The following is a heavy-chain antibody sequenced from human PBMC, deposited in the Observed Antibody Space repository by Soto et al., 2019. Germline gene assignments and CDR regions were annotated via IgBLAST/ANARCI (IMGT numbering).Heavy chain of an antibody. D-gene: IGHD3-16*02. CDR1: GASISSGGYY. CDR2: IYYIGTS. CDR3: ARVLRDVLSDRYYWYFDL. V-gene: IGHV4-31*03. J-gene: IGHJ2*01. Sequence: QVQLQESGPGLVKPSQTLSLTCTVSGASISSGGYYWGWIRQHPGKGLEWIGFIYYIGTSYYNPSLETRIPLSVDTSQNHFSLNLTSVTAADTAVYYCARVLRDVLSDRYYWYFDLWGRGTLVTVSS.